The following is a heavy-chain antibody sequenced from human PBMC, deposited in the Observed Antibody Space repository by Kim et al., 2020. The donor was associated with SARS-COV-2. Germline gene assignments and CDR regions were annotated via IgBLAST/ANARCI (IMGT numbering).Heavy chain of an antibody. CDR1: GGSISGYH. V-gene: IGHV4-59*01. J-gene: IGHJ4*01. CDR3: ARGTYDYVWGSYRFVY. Sequence: SETLSLTCTVSGGSISGYHWSWIRQSPGRGLEWIGYIYYSGNTNYSPSLKSRVTISIDTSKNQFSLKLRSVTAADTAVYYCARGTYDYVWGSYRFVYWGQEPWSPSPQ. CDR2: IYYSGNT. D-gene: IGHD3-16*02.